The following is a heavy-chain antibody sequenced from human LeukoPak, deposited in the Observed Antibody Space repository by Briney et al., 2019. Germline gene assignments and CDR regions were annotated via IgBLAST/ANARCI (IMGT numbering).Heavy chain of an antibody. D-gene: IGHD2-21*01. CDR3: ARDDCGDTCYPGGY. CDR1: GYIFTKYV. CDR2: IKAGNGDT. V-gene: IGHV1-3*01. Sequence: ASVTVSCKASGYIFTKYVVHWVRQAPGQRPEWMGWIKAGNGDTKYSQNFQGRLTITRDTSASTVYMELSSLTSEDTALYYCARDDCGDTCYPGGYWGQGTLVTVSS. J-gene: IGHJ4*02.